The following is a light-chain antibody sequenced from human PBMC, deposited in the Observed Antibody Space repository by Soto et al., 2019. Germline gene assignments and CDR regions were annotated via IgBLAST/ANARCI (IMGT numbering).Light chain of an antibody. J-gene: IGKJ1*01. CDR3: QQRSNWLWT. CDR1: QSVSSY. Sequence: EIVLTQSPATLSLSPGERATLSCRASQSVSSYLAWYQQKPGQAPRLLIYDASNRATGIPARFSGSGSGTDLNLTISRLETEDFAVYYCQQRSNWLWTFGQGTKVEIK. V-gene: IGKV3-11*01. CDR2: DAS.